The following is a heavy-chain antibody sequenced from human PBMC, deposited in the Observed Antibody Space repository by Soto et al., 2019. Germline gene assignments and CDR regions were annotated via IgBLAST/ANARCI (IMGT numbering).Heavy chain of an antibody. CDR1: GGSISSGGYY. Sequence: PSETLSLTCTVSGGSISSGGYYWSWIRQHPGKGLEWIGYIYYSGSTYYNPSLKSRVTISVDTSKNQFSLKLSSVTAADTAVYYCARDQVERCSNGVCVRPYVFDIWGQGTMVTVSS. J-gene: IGHJ3*02. V-gene: IGHV4-31*03. CDR2: IYYSGST. D-gene: IGHD2-8*01. CDR3: ARDQVERCSNGVCVRPYVFDI.